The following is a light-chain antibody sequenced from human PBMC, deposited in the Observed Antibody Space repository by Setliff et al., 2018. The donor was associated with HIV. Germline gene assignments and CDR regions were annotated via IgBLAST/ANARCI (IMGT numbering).Light chain of an antibody. Sequence: QSALTQPASVSGSPGQSITISCTGSSSDVGGYDYVAWYQQHPGKTPELLIFDVHNRPSGVSHRFSGSKSGNTAPLTISGLQAEDEADYHCSSYTGRSTFVFGTGTKV. CDR2: DVH. CDR1: SSDVGGYDY. CDR3: SSYTGRSTFV. J-gene: IGLJ1*01. V-gene: IGLV2-14*03.